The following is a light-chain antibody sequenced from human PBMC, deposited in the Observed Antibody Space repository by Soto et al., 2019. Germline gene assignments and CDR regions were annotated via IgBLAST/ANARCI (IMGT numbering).Light chain of an antibody. J-gene: IGLJ3*02. CDR2: SDS. CDR3: AVWDDSLNGPV. V-gene: IGLV1-44*01. Sequence: QSVLTQPPSASGTPGQRVTISCSGGASNIGRNTVNWYQDLPGTAPKLLISSDSKRPSGVPDRFSGSKSGTSASLAISGLQSEDEADYYCAVWDDSLNGPVFGGGTKLTVL. CDR1: ASNIGRNT.